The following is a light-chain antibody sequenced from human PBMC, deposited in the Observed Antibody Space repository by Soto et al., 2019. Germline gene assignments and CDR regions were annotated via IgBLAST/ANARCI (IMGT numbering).Light chain of an antibody. J-gene: IGLJ1*01. CDR2: EVS. CDR1: NSDIGYYTR. Sequence: QSVLTQPASVSGSPGQSITISCTGTNSDIGYYTRVSWYQQHPGKAPKLVIYEVSNRPSGVSDRFSGSKSGNTASLTISGLQAEGEADYYCCSFPTSPHYVFGRGSKVAGL. V-gene: IGLV2-14*01. CDR3: CSFPTSPHYV.